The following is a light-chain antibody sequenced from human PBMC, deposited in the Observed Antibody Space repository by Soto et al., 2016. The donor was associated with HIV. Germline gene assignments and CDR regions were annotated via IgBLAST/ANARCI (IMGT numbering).Light chain of an antibody. CDR3: QQYNGYPLT. J-gene: IGKJ4*01. V-gene: IGKV1-5*03. CDR2: KAS. CDR1: QSISSW. Sequence: DIQMTQSPSTLSASVGDRVTITCRASQSISSWLAWYQQKPGKAPNLLIYKASSLESGVPSRFSGSGSGTEFTLTISSLQPDDFATYYCQQYNGYPLTFGGGTKVGIK.